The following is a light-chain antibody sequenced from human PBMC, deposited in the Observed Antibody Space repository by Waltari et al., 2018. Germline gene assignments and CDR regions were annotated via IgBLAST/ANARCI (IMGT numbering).Light chain of an antibody. Sequence: IQMTQSPSSLSASVGDRVTITCRASQSISSYLNWYQQKPGKAPKLLIYAASSLKSGVPSRFRGSGAGTDFTLTISSLQPEDFATYYCQQSYSTPWTFGQGTKVEIK. V-gene: IGKV1-39*01. CDR3: QQSYSTPWT. J-gene: IGKJ1*01. CDR1: QSISSY. CDR2: AAS.